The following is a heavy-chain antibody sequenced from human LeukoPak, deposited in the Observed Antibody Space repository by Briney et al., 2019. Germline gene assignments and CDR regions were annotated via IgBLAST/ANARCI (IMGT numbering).Heavy chain of an antibody. CDR2: IYTSGST. V-gene: IGHV4-61*02. J-gene: IGHJ4*02. CDR3: ARAPPSIAAAGTGYFDY. D-gene: IGHD6-13*01. Sequence: SETLSLTCTVSGGSISSGSYYWSWIRQPAGKGLEWIGRIYTSGSTNYNPSPKSRVTISVDTSKNQFSLKLSSVTAADTAVYYCARAPPSIAAAGTGYFDYWGQGTLATVSS. CDR1: GGSISSGSYY.